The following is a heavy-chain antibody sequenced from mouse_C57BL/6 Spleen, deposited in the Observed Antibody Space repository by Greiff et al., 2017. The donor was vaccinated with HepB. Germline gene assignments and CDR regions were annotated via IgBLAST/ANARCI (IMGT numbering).Heavy chain of an antibody. D-gene: IGHD1-1*01. CDR1: GYTFTSYW. J-gene: IGHJ2*01. Sequence: VQLQQPGAELVKPGASVKLSCKASGYTFTSYWMHWVKQRPGQGLEWIGMIHPNSGSTNYNEKFKSKATLTVDKSSSTAYMQLSSLTSEDSAVYYCARMYYYYGSSYKDYWGQGTTLTVSS. CDR3: ARMYYYYGSSYKDY. V-gene: IGHV1-64*01. CDR2: IHPNSGST.